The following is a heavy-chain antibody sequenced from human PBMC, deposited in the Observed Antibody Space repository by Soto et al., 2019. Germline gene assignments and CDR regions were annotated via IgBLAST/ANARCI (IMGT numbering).Heavy chain of an antibody. CDR2: IVVGSGNT. CDR3: AADLKGASNVNFDY. D-gene: IGHD1-26*01. Sequence: ASVKVSCKASGFTFTSSAVQWVRQARGQRLEWIGWIVVGSGNTNYAQKFQERVTITRDMSTSTAYMELSSLRSEDTAVYYCAADLKGASNVNFDYWGQGTLVTVSS. CDR1: GFTFTSSA. J-gene: IGHJ4*02. V-gene: IGHV1-58*01.